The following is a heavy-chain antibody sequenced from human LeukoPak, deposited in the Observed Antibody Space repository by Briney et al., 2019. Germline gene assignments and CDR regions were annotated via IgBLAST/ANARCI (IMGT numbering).Heavy chain of an antibody. D-gene: IGHD3-16*01. CDR2: ISRSGEST. Sequence: GGSPRLSCAASGFTFSNYWMHWVRQAPGKGLEWVSSISRSGESTFYADSVRGRFTISRDNSKNTVSLQMESLRAEDTALYYCAKDYAVGSIDYWGQGTLVTVSS. J-gene: IGHJ4*02. CDR3: AKDYAVGSIDY. V-gene: IGHV3-23*01. CDR1: GFTFSNYW.